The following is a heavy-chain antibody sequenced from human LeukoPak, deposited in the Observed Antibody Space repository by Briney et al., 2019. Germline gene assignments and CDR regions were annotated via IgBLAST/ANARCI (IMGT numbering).Heavy chain of an antibody. CDR2: IIPIFGTA. J-gene: IGHJ4*02. Sequence: VASVKVSCTASGGTFSSYAISWVRQAPGQGLEWMGGIIPIFGTANYAQKFQGRVTITADESTSTAYMELSSLRSEDTAVYYCATDGSYGDYEGVRYWGQGTLVTVSS. CDR1: GGTFSSYA. D-gene: IGHD4-17*01. CDR3: ATDGSYGDYEGVRY. V-gene: IGHV1-69*13.